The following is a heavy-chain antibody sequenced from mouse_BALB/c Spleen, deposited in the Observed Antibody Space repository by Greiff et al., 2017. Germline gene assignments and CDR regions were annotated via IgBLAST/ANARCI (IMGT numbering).Heavy chain of an antibody. CDR1: GFNIKDTY. J-gene: IGHJ1*01. D-gene: IGHD1-1*01. CDR2: IDPANGNS. V-gene: IGHV14-3*02. CDR3: APLLLRSFDV. Sequence: VQLQQSGAELVKPGASVKLSCTASGFNIKDTYMHWVKQRPEQGLEWIGRIDPANGNSKYDPKFQGKATITADTSSNTAYLQLGSLTSEDTAVYYCAPLLLRSFDVWGAGTTVTVSA.